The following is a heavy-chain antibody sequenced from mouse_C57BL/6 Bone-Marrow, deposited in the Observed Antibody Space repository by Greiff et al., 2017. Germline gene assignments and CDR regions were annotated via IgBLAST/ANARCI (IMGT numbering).Heavy chain of an antibody. V-gene: IGHV1-74*01. D-gene: IGHD1-1*01. J-gene: IGHJ3*01. Sequence: QVQLKQPGAELVKPGASVKVSCKASGYTFTSYWMHWVKQRPGQGLEWIGRIHPSDSDTNYNQKFKGKATLTVDKSSSTAYMQLSSLTSEDSAVYYCAIHGSSYEIFAYWGQGTLVTVSA. CDR1: GYTFTSYW. CDR2: IHPSDSDT. CDR3: AIHGSSYEIFAY.